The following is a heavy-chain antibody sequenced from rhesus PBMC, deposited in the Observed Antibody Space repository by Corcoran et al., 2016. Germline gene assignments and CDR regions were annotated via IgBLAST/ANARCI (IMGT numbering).Heavy chain of an antibody. CDR1: GFTFSTYC. CDR3: AKDERPLRYFDY. D-gene: IGHD4-29*01. V-gene: IGHV3S25*01. CDR2: INRGGVYT. Sequence: EVQLVESGGGLAKPGGSLRLSCAASGFTFSTYCMNLVRQAPGKGLEWVSDINRGGVYTYYADSGNGRITISRDNSKNTLALQMNSLRAEDTAVYYCAKDERPLRYFDYWGQGVLVTVSS. J-gene: IGHJ4*01.